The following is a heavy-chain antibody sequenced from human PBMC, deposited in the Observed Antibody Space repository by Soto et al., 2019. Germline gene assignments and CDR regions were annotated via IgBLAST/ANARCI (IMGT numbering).Heavy chain of an antibody. V-gene: IGHV4-59*08. CDR2: IYYSGST. Sequence: QVQLQESGPGLVKPSETLSLTCTVSGGSISSYYWSWIRQPPGKGLEWIGYIYYSGSTNYNPSLKSRVTISVDTSKNQCSLKLSSVTAADTAVYYCARHGVATYYFDYWGQGTLVTVSS. CDR3: ARHGVATYYFDY. J-gene: IGHJ4*02. CDR1: GGSISSYY. D-gene: IGHD5-12*01.